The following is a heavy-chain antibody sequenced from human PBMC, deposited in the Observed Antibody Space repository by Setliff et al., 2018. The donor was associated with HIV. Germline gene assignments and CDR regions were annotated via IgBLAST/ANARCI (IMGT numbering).Heavy chain of an antibody. CDR2: VNSDGSRT. Sequence: PGESLKISCAASGFTFSSYWMHWVRQAPGKGLVWVSRVNSDGSRTSYADSVKGRFTISRDNAKNTLYLQMNSLRAEDTAVYYCARVRRHSGRPGTFDIWGQGTMVTVSS. CDR3: ARVRRHSGRPGTFDI. V-gene: IGHV3-74*01. D-gene: IGHD5-12*01. CDR1: GFTFSSYW. J-gene: IGHJ3*02.